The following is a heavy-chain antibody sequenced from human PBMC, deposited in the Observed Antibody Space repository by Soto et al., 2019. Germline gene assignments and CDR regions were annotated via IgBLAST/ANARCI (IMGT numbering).Heavy chain of an antibody. CDR3: ARDRGGYVRLYSSHGMDV. V-gene: IGHV3-11*06. Sequence: GSLRLSCAASGFTFSDYYMSWIRQAPGKGLEYISYISSSSGSTNYADSVKGRFTISRDNAKNSLYLQMSSLRAEDTAVYYCARDRGGYVRLYSSHGMDVWGQGTTVTVFS. J-gene: IGHJ6*02. CDR2: ISSSSGST. CDR1: GFTFSDYY. D-gene: IGHD5-12*01.